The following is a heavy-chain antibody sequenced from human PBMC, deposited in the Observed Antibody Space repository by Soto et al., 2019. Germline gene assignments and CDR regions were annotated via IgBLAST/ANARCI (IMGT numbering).Heavy chain of an antibody. CDR3: ARDLSYNYARPFDY. CDR1: GFTFSSYS. V-gene: IGHV3-21*04. CDR2: ISSSSSYI. D-gene: IGHD1-20*01. Sequence: PGGSLRLSCAASGFTFSSYSMNWVRQAPGKGLEWVSSISSSSSYIYYADSVKGRFTISRDNAKNSLYLQMNSLRAEDTAVYYCARDLSYNYARPFDYWGQGTLVTVSS. J-gene: IGHJ4*02.